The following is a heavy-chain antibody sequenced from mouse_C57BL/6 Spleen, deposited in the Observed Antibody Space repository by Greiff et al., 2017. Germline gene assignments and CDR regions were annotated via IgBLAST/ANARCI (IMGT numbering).Heavy chain of an antibody. Sequence: VQLQQSGAELAKPGASVKLSCKASGYTFTSYWMHWVKQRPGQGLEWIGYINPSSGYTKYNQKFKDKATLTADKSSSTAYMQLSSLTYEDSAVYYCARSSTTVVGAMDYWGQGTSVTVSS. D-gene: IGHD1-1*01. CDR3: ARSSTTVVGAMDY. CDR1: GYTFTSYW. V-gene: IGHV1-7*01. CDR2: INPSSGYT. J-gene: IGHJ4*01.